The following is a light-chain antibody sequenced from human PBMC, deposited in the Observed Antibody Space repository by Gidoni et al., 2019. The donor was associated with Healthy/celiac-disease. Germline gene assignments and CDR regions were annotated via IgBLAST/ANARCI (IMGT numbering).Light chain of an antibody. V-gene: IGKV1-5*03. CDR2: KAS. CDR3: QQYNSYSWT. Sequence: DLPLTQSPSTMSASVGDRVTITFRASQSISRWLACYQQKPGKASKLLTDKASSLESGVPSRFSGSGSGTEFTLTISSLQPDDFATYYCQQYNSYSWTFGQETKVEIK. J-gene: IGKJ1*01. CDR1: QSISRW.